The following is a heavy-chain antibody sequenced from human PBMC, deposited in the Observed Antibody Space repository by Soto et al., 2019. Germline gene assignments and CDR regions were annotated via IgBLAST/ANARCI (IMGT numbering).Heavy chain of an antibody. Sequence: GSLRLSCAASGFTFSSYSMHWVRQAPGKGLQWVAVISSDGSNKYYADSVKGRFTISRDNTKNTLYLQMSSLRPEDTAVYYCARDRAGNNWFDPWGQGTLVTVSS. J-gene: IGHJ5*02. V-gene: IGHV3-30*04. D-gene: IGHD3-10*01. CDR2: ISSDGSNK. CDR1: GFTFSSYS. CDR3: ARDRAGNNWFDP.